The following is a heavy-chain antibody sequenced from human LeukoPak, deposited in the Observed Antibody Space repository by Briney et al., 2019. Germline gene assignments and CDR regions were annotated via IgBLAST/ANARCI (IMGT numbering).Heavy chain of an antibody. CDR2: IRYDGSNK. V-gene: IGHV3-30*02. CDR1: GFTFSSYG. CDR3: AYTVTTGFDY. J-gene: IGHJ4*02. D-gene: IGHD4-17*01. Sequence: GGSLRLSCAASGFTFSSYGMHWVRQALGKGLEWVAFIRYDGSNKYYADSVKSRFTISRDNSKNTLYLQMNSLRAEDTAVYYCAYTVTTGFDYWGQGTLVTVSS.